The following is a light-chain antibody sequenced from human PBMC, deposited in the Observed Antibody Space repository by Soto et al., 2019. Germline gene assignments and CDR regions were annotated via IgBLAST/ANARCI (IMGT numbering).Light chain of an antibody. V-gene: IGLV2-23*02. CDR3: CSYAGSSTLWV. CDR1: SSDVGSYNL. J-gene: IGLJ3*02. Sequence: QSALTQPASVSGSPGQSITISCTGTSSDVGSYNLVSWYQQHPGKAPKLMISEVSKRPSGVSNCFSGSKSGNTSALTISGLQAEDEADYYCCSYAGSSTLWVFGGGTKVAAL. CDR2: EVS.